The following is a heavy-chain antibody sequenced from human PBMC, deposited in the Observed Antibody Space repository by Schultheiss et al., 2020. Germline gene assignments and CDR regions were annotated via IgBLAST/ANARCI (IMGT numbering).Heavy chain of an antibody. J-gene: IGHJ6*02. CDR3: ARDWFSHHDSSSSDLVYYYYYGMDV. D-gene: IGHD6-6*01. Sequence: SVKVSCKASGGTFSSYAISWVRQAPGQGLEWMGGIIPIFGTANYAQKFQGRVTITADESTSTAYMELSSLRSEDTAVYYCARDWFSHHDSSSSDLVYYYYYGMDVWGQGTTVTGSS. V-gene: IGHV1-69*13. CDR1: GGTFSSYA. CDR2: IIPIFGTA.